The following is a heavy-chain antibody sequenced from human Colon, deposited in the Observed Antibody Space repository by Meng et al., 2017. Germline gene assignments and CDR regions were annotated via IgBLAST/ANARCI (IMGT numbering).Heavy chain of an antibody. Sequence: GGSLRLSCAASGFTFSSYAMSWVRQAPGEGLEWVSAISGSGGSTYYADSVKGRFTISRDNSKNTLYLQMNSLRAEDTAVYYCANLLWFGELSWAFDIWGQGTMVTVSS. CDR1: GFTFSSYA. V-gene: IGHV3-23*01. D-gene: IGHD3-10*01. CDR2: ISGSGGST. CDR3: ANLLWFGELSWAFDI. J-gene: IGHJ3*02.